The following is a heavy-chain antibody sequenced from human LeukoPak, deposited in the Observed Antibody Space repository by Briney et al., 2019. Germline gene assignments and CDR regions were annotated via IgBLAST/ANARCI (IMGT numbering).Heavy chain of an antibody. CDR1: GGSISSSDFY. V-gene: IGHV4-39*01. CDR2: IYYSGST. Sequence: SETLSLTCTVSGGSISSSDFYWGWIRQPPGKGLEWIGSIYYSGSTYYNPSLKSRVTISVDTSKNQISLKLSSVTAADTAVFYCARHRMYYYDTSGRGVADAFDFWGQGTMVTVSS. J-gene: IGHJ3*01. CDR3: ARHRMYYYDTSGRGVADAFDF. D-gene: IGHD3-22*01.